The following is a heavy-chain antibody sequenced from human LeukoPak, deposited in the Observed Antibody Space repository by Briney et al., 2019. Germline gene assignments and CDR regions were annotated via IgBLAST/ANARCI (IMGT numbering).Heavy chain of an antibody. V-gene: IGHV1-8*03. CDR1: GYTFTSYA. CDR2: MNPNSGNT. Sequence: GASVKVSCKASGYTFTSYAMHWMRQAPGQRLEWMGWMNPNSGNTGYVQKFQGRVTITRNTSISTAYMELSSLRSEDTAVYYCARGPLPGASDYYMDAWGKGTTVTVSS. J-gene: IGHJ6*03. CDR3: ARGPLPGASDYYMDA. D-gene: IGHD1-26*01.